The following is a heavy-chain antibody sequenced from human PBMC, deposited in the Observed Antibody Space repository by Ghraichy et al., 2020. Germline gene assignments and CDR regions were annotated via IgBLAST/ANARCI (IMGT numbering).Heavy chain of an antibody. Sequence: SETLSLTCAVYGESFNGYYWTWIRQPPGKGLEWIGEIHYSGATNYDPSLRSRVTISIDTSKKEFSLRLTAVTAADTALYFCARGPWGREGYYVVSYGMDVWGQGTTVTVSS. V-gene: IGHV4-34*01. CDR2: IHYSGAT. J-gene: IGHJ6*02. CDR1: GESFNGYY. CDR3: ARGPWGREGYYVVSYGMDV. D-gene: IGHD3-16*01.